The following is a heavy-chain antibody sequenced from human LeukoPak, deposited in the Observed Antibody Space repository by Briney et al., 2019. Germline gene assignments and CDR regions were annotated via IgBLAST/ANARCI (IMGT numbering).Heavy chain of an antibody. CDR1: GFTFSSYG. D-gene: IGHD2-2*01. J-gene: IGHJ4*02. CDR3: AKDPHQLLLEGVYYFDY. Sequence: TGGSLRLSCAASGFTFSSYGMHWVRQAPGKGLEWVAFIRYDGSNKYYADSVKGRFTISRDNSKNTLYLQMNSLRAEDTAVYYCAKDPHQLLLEGVYYFDYRGQGTLVTVSS. CDR2: IRYDGSNK. V-gene: IGHV3-30*02.